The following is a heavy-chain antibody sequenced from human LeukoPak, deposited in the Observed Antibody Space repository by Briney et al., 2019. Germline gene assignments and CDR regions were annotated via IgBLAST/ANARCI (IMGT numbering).Heavy chain of an antibody. J-gene: IGHJ5*02. Sequence: SETLSLTCIVSGASIRSDYWTWIRQPPGKGLEWIGYIYNSGSTNCNPSLKSRVTISIDTSNNQFSLKVSSVTAADTAVYYCARNEDLNWFDPWGQGTLVTVSS. CDR3: ARNEDLNWFDP. V-gene: IGHV4-59*08. CDR1: GASIRSDY. CDR2: IYNSGST. D-gene: IGHD1-1*01.